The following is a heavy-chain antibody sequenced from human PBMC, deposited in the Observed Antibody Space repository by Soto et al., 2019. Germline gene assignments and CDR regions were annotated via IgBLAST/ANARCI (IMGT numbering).Heavy chain of an antibody. V-gene: IGHV3-15*01. J-gene: IGHJ3*02. CDR2: IKSKTDGGTT. D-gene: IGHD2-2*01. Sequence: EVQLVESGGGLVKPGGSLRLSCAASGFTFSNAWMSWVRQAPGKGLEWVGRIKSKTDGGTTDYAAPVKGRFTISRDDSKNTLYLQMNSLKTEDTAVYYCTTKVGYCSSTSCSNTVDAFDIWGQGTMVTVSS. CDR1: GFTFSNAW. CDR3: TTKVGYCSSTSCSNTVDAFDI.